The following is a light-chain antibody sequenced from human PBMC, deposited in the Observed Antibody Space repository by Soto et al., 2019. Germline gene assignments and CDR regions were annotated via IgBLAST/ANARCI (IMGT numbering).Light chain of an antibody. CDR1: SSDVGGYNY. CDR3: SSYTSSSTRV. J-gene: IGLJ3*02. Sequence: QSALTQPASVSGSPGQSITISCTGTSSDVGGYNYVSWYQQHPGKAPKLMIYEVSNRPSGVSNRFSGPKSGNTASLTISGLQAEDEADYYCSSYTSSSTRVFGGGTKLNVL. V-gene: IGLV2-14*01. CDR2: EVS.